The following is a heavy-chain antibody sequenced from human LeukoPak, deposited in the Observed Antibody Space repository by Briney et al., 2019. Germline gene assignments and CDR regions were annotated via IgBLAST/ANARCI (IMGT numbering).Heavy chain of an antibody. CDR1: GDSISNSHW. J-gene: IGHJ4*02. D-gene: IGHD3-10*01. V-gene: IGHV4-4*02. CDR2: IYHGGST. CDR3: ARGEEHGSGTVHFDY. Sequence: SEALSLTCAVSGDSISNSHWWSWVRQPPRKGLEWIGEIYHGGSTNFNPSLKSRVTISVDRSNNQFSLRLTSVTAADTAVYYCARGEEHGSGTVHFDYWGQGTLVTVSS.